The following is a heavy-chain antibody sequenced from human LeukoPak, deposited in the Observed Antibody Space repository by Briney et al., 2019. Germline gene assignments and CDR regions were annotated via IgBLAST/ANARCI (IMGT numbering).Heavy chain of an antibody. CDR1: GFTFSSYA. J-gene: IGHJ3*02. CDR3: AREAKGYSGSYTAPFDI. V-gene: IGHV3-30-3*01. D-gene: IGHD1-26*01. CDR2: ISYDGSNK. Sequence: PGGSLRLSCAASGFTFSSYAMHWVRQAPGKGLEWVAVISYDGSNKYYAESVKGRFTISRDNSKNTLYLQMNSLRGEDTAVYYCAREAKGYSGSYTAPFDIWGQGTMVTVSS.